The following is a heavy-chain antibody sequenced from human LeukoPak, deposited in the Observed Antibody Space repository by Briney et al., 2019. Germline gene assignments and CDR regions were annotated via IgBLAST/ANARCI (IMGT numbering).Heavy chain of an antibody. Sequence: PSETLSLTCAVYGGSFSGYYWSWIRQPPGKGLEWIGEINHSGSTNYNPSLKSRVTITVDSSKNQFSLRLTSVTAADTAVYFCARDLYSSGWFDSWGQGTLVTVSS. CDR1: GGSFSGYY. CDR3: ARDLYSSGWFDS. J-gene: IGHJ5*01. V-gene: IGHV4-34*01. D-gene: IGHD6-19*01. CDR2: INHSGST.